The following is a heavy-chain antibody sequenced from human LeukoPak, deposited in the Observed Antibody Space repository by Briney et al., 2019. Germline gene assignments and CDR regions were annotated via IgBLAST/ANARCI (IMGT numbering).Heavy chain of an antibody. CDR2: ISSSSSTI. V-gene: IGHV3-48*04. CDR3: ARGELDGYNGFHFGY. D-gene: IGHD5-24*01. Sequence: SGGSLRLSCAASGFTFSSYSMNWVRQAPGKGLEWVSYISSSSSTIYYADPVKGRFTISRDNAKNSLYLQMNSLRAEDTAVYYCARGELDGYNGFHFGYWGQGTLVTVSS. CDR1: GFTFSSYS. J-gene: IGHJ4*02.